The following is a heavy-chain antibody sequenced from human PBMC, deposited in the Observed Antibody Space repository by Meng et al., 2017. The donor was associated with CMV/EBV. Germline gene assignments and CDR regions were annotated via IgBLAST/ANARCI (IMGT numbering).Heavy chain of an antibody. Sequence: GGSLRLSCAASGFTFSSYSMNWVRQAPGKGLEWVSSISSSSSYIYYADSVKGRFTISRDNAKNSLYLQMNSLRAEDTAVYYFARDGGDYDFWSGYIYYYGMDVWGQGTTVTVSS. D-gene: IGHD3-3*01. CDR2: ISSSSSYI. CDR1: GFTFSSYS. CDR3: ARDGGDYDFWSGYIYYYGMDV. J-gene: IGHJ6*02. V-gene: IGHV3-21*01.